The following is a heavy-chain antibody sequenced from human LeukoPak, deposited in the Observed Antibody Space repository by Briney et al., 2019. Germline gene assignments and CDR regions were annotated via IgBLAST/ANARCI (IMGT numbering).Heavy chain of an antibody. Sequence: PGGSLRLSCAASGFTFSSFAMYWVRQPSGKGLEWVAFIRYDGSHQYYADSVKGRFTISRDNSKNTLYLQMNSLRAEDTAVYYCAKTMRGSSTYDAFDIWGQGTMVTVSS. J-gene: IGHJ3*02. CDR3: AKTMRGSSTYDAFDI. D-gene: IGHD1-26*01. CDR2: IRYDGSHQ. V-gene: IGHV3-30*02. CDR1: GFTFSSFA.